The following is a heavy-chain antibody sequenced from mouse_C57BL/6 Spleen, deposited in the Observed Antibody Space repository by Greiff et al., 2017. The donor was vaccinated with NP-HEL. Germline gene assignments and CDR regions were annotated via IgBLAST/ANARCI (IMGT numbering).Heavy chain of an antibody. Sequence: EVQLQQSGPELVKPGASVKMSCKASGYTFTDYNMHWVKQSHGKSLEWIGYINPNNGGTSYNQKFKGKATLTVNKSSSTAYMELRSLTSEDSAVYYGARLRYYGSSPWFAYWGQGTLVTVSA. D-gene: IGHD1-1*01. J-gene: IGHJ3*01. V-gene: IGHV1-22*01. CDR1: GYTFTDYN. CDR2: INPNNGGT. CDR3: ARLRYYGSSPWFAY.